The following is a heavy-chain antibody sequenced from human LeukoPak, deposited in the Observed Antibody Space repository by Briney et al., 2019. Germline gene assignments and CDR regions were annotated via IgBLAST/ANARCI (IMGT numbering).Heavy chain of an antibody. J-gene: IGHJ3*02. CDR2: IWYDGSER. CDR3: ARGGNAFDI. V-gene: IGHV3-33*01. CDR1: GFTLSSFG. D-gene: IGHD1-14*01. Sequence: GGSLRLSCAASGFTLSSFGMHWVRQAPGKGLEWVAVIWYDGSERFYADSVKGRFTISRDNSKNTLYLQMNSLRAEDTAAYYCARGGNAFDIWGQGTMVTVSS.